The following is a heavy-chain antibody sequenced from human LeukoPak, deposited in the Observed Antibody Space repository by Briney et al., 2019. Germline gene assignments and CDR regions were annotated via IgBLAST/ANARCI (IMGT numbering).Heavy chain of an antibody. Sequence: PGGSLRLSCAASGFTFNGYWMSWVRQAPGKGLEWVANLNQDGSEKYYVDSVRGRFTISRDNAKNSLYLQMNTLRAEDTAVYYCARFGVPDSSGTSFQXWGQGTLVTVSS. CDR2: LNQDGSEK. CDR3: ARFGVPDSSGTSFQX. J-gene: IGHJ1*01. CDR1: GFTFNGYW. D-gene: IGHD3-22*01. V-gene: IGHV3-7*01.